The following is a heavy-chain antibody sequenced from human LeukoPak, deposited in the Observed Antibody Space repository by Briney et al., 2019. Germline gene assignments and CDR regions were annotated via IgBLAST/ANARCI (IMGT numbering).Heavy chain of an antibody. D-gene: IGHD6-13*01. J-gene: IGHJ4*02. Sequence: SETLSLTCTVSGGSISSGSYYWSWIRQPAGKGLEWIGRICTSGSTNYNPSLKSRVTISVDTSKNQFSLKLSSVTAADTAVYYCARYSSRWLGFDYWGQGTLATVSS. CDR1: GGSISSGSYY. V-gene: IGHV4-61*02. CDR3: ARYSSRWLGFDY. CDR2: ICTSGST.